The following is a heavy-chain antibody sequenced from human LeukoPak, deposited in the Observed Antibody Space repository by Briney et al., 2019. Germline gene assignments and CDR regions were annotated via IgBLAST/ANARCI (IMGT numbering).Heavy chain of an antibody. CDR3: ARGAGIAATGTGSFDY. J-gene: IGHJ4*02. CDR1: GFTFTDHY. Sequence: PGGSLRLSCAASGFTFTDHYMSWIRQAPGKGLEWVSYISSGSTYTNYADSLRGRSTISRDNSKNTPYLQVNSLRAEDTAVYYCARGAGIAATGTGSFDYWGQGTLVTVSS. V-gene: IGHV3-11*05. D-gene: IGHD6-13*01. CDR2: ISSGSTYT.